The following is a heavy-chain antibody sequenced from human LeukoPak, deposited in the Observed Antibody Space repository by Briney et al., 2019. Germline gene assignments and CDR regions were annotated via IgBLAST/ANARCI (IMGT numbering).Heavy chain of an antibody. CDR1: GASISSTNW. CDR3: MRTYCSSTSCHYFDY. CDR2: IYHAGTT. Sequence: SETPSLTCAVSGASISSTNWWSWARQPPGKGLEWIGEIYHAGTTNYNPSLESRVTISVDNSRNQFSLKLTSVTAADTAVYYCMRTYCSSTSCHYFDYWGQGTLVTVSS. J-gene: IGHJ4*02. D-gene: IGHD2-2*01. V-gene: IGHV4-4*02.